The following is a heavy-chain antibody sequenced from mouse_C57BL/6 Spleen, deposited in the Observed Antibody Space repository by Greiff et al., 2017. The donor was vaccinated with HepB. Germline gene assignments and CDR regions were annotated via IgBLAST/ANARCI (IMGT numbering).Heavy chain of an antibody. CDR3: ARDRHDYFDY. Sequence: QVQLQQSGPELVKPGASVKISCKASGYAFSSSWMNWVKQRPGKGLEWIGRIDPGDGDTNYNGKFKGKATLTADKSSSTAYMQLSSLTSEDSAVYFCARDRHDYFDYWGQGTTLTVSS. D-gene: IGHD6-1*01. CDR1: GYAFSSSW. J-gene: IGHJ2*01. CDR2: IDPGDGDT. V-gene: IGHV1-82*01.